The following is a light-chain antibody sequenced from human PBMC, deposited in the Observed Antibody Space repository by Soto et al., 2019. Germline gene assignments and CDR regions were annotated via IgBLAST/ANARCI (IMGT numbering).Light chain of an antibody. CDR1: SSDVGGYTY. CDR3: CSYAGRYTYV. CDR2: DVS. J-gene: IGLJ1*01. V-gene: IGLV2-11*01. Sequence: QSVLTQPPSASGSPGQSVTISCTGTSSDVGGYTYVSWYQQHPGKAPKVMIYDVSKRPSGVPDRFSGSKSGNTASLTISGLQSEDEADYYCCSYAGRYTYVFGTGTKVTVL.